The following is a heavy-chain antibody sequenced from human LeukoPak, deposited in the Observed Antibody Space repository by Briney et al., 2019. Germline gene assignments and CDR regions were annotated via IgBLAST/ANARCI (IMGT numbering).Heavy chain of an antibody. CDR1: GDTLTSYG. J-gene: IGHJ5*02. Sequence: ASLKVSCKASGDTLTSYGIRWVRHAPGQGREWMGWISAYNGKTKYAQRLHGRDTLTTDTSTSTDYMELRGLRSEDTAVYYCARVWVPLSGSYSWFDPLGPGNTGHRLL. CDR3: ARVWVPLSGSYSWFDP. D-gene: IGHD1-26*01. CDR2: ISAYNGKT. V-gene: IGHV1-18*01.